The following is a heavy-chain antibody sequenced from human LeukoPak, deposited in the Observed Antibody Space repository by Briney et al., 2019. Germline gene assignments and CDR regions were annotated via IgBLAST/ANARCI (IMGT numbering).Heavy chain of an antibody. CDR2: IYYSGNS. CDR3: ARGPSRIQSYLPFFDH. V-gene: IGHV4-31*03. D-gene: IGHD5-18*01. Sequence: SSETLSLTCTVSGGSISSGYYYWSWIRQRSGKGLEWLGHIYYSGNSYYNPSLASRISISVDTSENQFSLDLTSLTAADTAVYYCARGPSRIQSYLPFFDHWGQGALVTAS. J-gene: IGHJ4*02. CDR1: GGSISSGYYY.